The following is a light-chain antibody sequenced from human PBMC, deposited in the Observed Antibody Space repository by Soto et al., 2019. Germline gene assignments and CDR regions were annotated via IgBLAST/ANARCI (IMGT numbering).Light chain of an antibody. J-gene: IGKJ1*01. V-gene: IGKV3-20*01. CDR1: LIVSDNY. CDR3: QQYGRSGT. CDR2: GAS. Sequence: IVLTHSPGTLSFSPVERPTLSCRASLIVSDNYLAWYQQKPGQAPRLVVYGASSRATGVPDRFSASGSGTDFTLTISRLEPEDFAVYYCQQYGRSGTFGQGTKVDIK.